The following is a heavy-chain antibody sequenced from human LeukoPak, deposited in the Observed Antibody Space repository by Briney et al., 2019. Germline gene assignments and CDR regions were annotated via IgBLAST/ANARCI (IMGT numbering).Heavy chain of an antibody. CDR2: ISSSSSYI. D-gene: IGHD3-3*01. Sequence: GGSLRLSCAASGFTFSSYSMNWVRQAPGKGREWVSSISSSSSYIYYADSVKGRFTISRDNAKNSLYLQMNSLRAEDKAVYYCARELRFLEWLLFDTWGQGTLVTVSS. CDR1: GFTFSSYS. J-gene: IGHJ5*02. V-gene: IGHV3-21*01. CDR3: ARELRFLEWLLFDT.